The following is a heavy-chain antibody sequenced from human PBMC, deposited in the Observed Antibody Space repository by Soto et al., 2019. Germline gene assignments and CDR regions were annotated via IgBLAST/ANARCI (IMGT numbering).Heavy chain of an antibody. CDR1: EFTFSSNH. CDR3: ASQSTYTFDY. D-gene: IGHD3-16*01. V-gene: IGHV3-53*01. CDR2: MYSGGST. Sequence: LRLSCEASEFTFSSNHMSWVRQSPWKVLEWVSVMYSGGSTYYADSVKGRFTISRDHSENTLYLQMNSLRAEDTAFYYCASQSTYTFDYWGQGTLVTVSS. J-gene: IGHJ4*02.